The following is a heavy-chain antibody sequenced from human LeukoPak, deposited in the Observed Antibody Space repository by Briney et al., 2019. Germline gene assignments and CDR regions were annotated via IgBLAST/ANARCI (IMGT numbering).Heavy chain of an antibody. Sequence: PGGPLRLSCAASGNYWMHWVRQAPGKGLVWVSHINSDGSWTSYADSVKGRFTISRDNSKNTLYLQMNSLRAEDTAVYYCARVYSGSYYGMDVWGQGTTVTVSS. CDR3: ARVYSGSYYGMDV. D-gene: IGHD1-26*01. J-gene: IGHJ6*02. CDR2: INSDGSWT. V-gene: IGHV3-74*01. CDR1: GNYW.